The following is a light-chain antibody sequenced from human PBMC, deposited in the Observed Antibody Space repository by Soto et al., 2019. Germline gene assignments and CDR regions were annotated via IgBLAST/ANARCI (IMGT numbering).Light chain of an antibody. CDR3: QQYQTYST. J-gene: IGKJ5*01. CDR1: QRVTSNY. CDR2: GAS. Sequence: MGLTQSPGTLSLSPGARISLSCRASQRVTSNYLAWYQQKPGQAPRLLISGASSRAAGISDKFSASGSGTDFTLTISSLQPDDFATYFCQQYQTYSTFGQGTRLEIK. V-gene: IGKV3-20*01.